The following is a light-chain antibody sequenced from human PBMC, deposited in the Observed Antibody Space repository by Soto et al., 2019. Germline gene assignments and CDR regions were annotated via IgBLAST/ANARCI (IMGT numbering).Light chain of an antibody. J-gene: IGLJ3*02. CDR3: SSYSSGSTQVV. Sequence: HSALTQPASVSGSPGQSITISCTGTSSDVGGYNFVSWYQQYPGKAPKLMIYDVSARPSGVSSRFSGSKSGNTASLTISGLQAEDESDYYCSSYSSGSTQVVFGGGTKLTVL. CDR1: SSDVGGYNF. CDR2: DVS. V-gene: IGLV2-14*03.